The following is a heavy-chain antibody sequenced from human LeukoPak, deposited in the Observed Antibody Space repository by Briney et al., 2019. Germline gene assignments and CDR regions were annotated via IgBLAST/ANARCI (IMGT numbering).Heavy chain of an antibody. CDR1: GGSISSYY. J-gene: IGHJ6*02. CDR3: ARTSSGTYRGYYYYGMDV. V-gene: IGHV4-4*07. D-gene: IGHD3-22*01. Sequence: SETLSLTCTVSGGSISSYYWSWIRQPAGKGLEWIGRIYTSGSTNYNPSLKCRVTMSVDTSKNQFSLKLSSVTAADTAVYYCARTSSGTYRGYYYYGMDVWGQGTTVTVSS. CDR2: IYTSGST.